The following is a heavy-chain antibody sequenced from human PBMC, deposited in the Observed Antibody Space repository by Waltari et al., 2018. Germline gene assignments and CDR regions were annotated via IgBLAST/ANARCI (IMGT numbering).Heavy chain of an antibody. J-gene: IGHJ3*02. CDR3: AKVEGGIVTRYYALDI. Sequence: EVQLLESGGGLVQPGGSLRLSFAASGFTFGNSERRGVRQAQGKGLEWISGISGSSSSTYYADSVKGRFTISRDNSKNTLYLQMNSLRVEDTAVYFCAKVEGGIVTRYYALDIWGQGTMVTVSS. V-gene: IGHV3-23*01. CDR1: GFTFGNSE. CDR2: ISGSSSST. D-gene: IGHD3-16*02.